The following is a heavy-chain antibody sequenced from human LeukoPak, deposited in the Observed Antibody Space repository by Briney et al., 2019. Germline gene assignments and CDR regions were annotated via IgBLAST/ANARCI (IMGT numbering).Heavy chain of an antibody. J-gene: IGHJ4*02. CDR2: IYSGGRI. D-gene: IGHD1-1*01. V-gene: IGHV3-66*02. CDR1: GFTVSSNY. Sequence: GGSLRLSCAASGFTVSSNYMSWVRQAPRKGLERVSVIYSGGRIYYADSVKGRFTISKDTSINTLYLQMNSLGAEDTAIYYCAKDDPVLDYWGQGTLVTVSS. CDR3: AKDDPVLDY.